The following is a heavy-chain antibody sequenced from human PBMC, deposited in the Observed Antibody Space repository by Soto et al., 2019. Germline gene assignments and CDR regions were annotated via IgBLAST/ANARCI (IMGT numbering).Heavy chain of an antibody. D-gene: IGHD2-15*01. CDR2: IIPIFGTA. Sequence: QVQLVQSGAEVKKPGSSVKVSCKASGGTFSSYAISWVRQAPGQGLEWLGGIIPIFGTANYAQKFQGRITITADESTSPAYRELSSLRSEDTAVYYCALSGESHVGYFDYWGQGTLVTVSS. CDR3: ALSGESHVGYFDY. J-gene: IGHJ4*02. CDR1: GGTFSSYA. V-gene: IGHV1-69*01.